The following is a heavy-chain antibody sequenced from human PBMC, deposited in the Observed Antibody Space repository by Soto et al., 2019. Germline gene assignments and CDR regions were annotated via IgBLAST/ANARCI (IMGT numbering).Heavy chain of an antibody. D-gene: IGHD3-22*01. CDR3: AKVFYYYDSSGYYYFDY. Sequence: GGSLRLSCAASGFTFSSNAVSWVRQAPGKGPEWISSISGSGSTIYYADSVKGRFTISRDNSKNTLYLQMSSLRAEDTAVYYCAKVFYYYDSSGYYYFDYWGQGTLVTVSS. CDR2: ISGSGSTI. V-gene: IGHV3-23*01. J-gene: IGHJ4*02. CDR1: GFTFSSNA.